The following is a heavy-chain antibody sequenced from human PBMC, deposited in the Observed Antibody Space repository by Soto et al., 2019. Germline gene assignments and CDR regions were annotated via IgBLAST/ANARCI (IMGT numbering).Heavy chain of an antibody. CDR2: VDYDGST. CDR1: GGSIRSASYY. J-gene: IGHJ6*02. D-gene: IGHD3-16*01. CDR3: ARRPYYYGFDV. Sequence: SETLSLTCTVSGGSIRSASYYWGWIRQPPGKGLEWIVSVDYDGSTYYSPSLKSRVTISVDTSKNQFSLNLRSVTAADTAVYHCARRPYYYGFDVWGQGTTVT. V-gene: IGHV4-39*01.